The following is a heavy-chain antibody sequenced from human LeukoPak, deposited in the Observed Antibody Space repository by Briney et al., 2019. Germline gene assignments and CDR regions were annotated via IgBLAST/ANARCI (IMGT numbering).Heavy chain of an antibody. V-gene: IGHV1-8*01. CDR3: ARGLSFYDTLSWAFDI. CDR1: GYTFTSYD. J-gene: IGHJ3*02. CDR2: MNPNSGNT. Sequence: ASVKVSCKASGYTFTSYDINWVRQATGQGLEWMGWMNPNSGNTGYAQKFQGRVTMTRNTSISTAYMELSSLRSEDTAVYYCARGLSFYDTLSWAFDIWGQGTMVTVSS. D-gene: IGHD3-9*01.